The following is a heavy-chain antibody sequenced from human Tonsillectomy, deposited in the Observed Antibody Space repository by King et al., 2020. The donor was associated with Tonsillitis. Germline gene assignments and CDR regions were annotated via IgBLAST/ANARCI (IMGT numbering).Heavy chain of an antibody. V-gene: IGHV1-2*02. CDR2: INPNSGGT. D-gene: IGHD6-6*01. CDR1: GYTFTGYY. Sequence: QLVQSGAEVKKPGASVKVSCKASGYTFTGYYMHWVRQAPGQGLEWMGWINPNSGGTNYAQKFQGRVTMTRDTSISTAYMELSRRRSADTAVYYCARDPGYSSSVPGYYGMDVWGQGTTVTVSS. CDR3: ARDPGYSSSVPGYYGMDV. J-gene: IGHJ6*02.